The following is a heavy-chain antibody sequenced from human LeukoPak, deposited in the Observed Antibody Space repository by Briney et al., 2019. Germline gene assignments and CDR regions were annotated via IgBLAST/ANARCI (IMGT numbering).Heavy chain of an antibody. D-gene: IGHD4-23*01. Sequence: SETLSLTCTVSGGSITNYYWSWIRQPAGKGLEWIGRIYNSGTTNYNPSLESRVTMSVDTSKNQFSLNLRSVTAADTAVYYCARDPNSALWGLGTLVTVSS. CDR3: ARDPNSAL. J-gene: IGHJ4*02. V-gene: IGHV4-4*07. CDR1: GGSITNYY. CDR2: IYNSGTT.